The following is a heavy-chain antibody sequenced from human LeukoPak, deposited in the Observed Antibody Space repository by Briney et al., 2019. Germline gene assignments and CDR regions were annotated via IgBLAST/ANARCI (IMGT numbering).Heavy chain of an antibody. CDR1: GGSFTGYY. V-gene: IGHV4-34*01. Sequence: SETLSLTCVMYGGSFTGYYWSWIRQSPGEGLEWIGEISPRGTKYNPSLKSRVTISLDTTKNQFSLILSSVTAADAAVYFCASDSYSSIGYFWGQGTLVTVSS. J-gene: IGHJ4*02. D-gene: IGHD6-13*01. CDR2: ISPRGT. CDR3: ASDSYSSIGYF.